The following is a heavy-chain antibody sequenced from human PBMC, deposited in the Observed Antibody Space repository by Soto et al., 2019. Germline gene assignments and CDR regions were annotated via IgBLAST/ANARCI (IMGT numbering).Heavy chain of an antibody. J-gene: IGHJ2*01. Sequence: QVQLVQSGAEVKKPGASVKVSCKASGYTFTSYDINWVRQATGQGLEWMGWMNPNSGNTGYAQKFQGRVTMTRNTSISTAYMELSSLRSEDTAVYYCARTYYEFWSGYSPLAVSSGYFDLWGRGTLVTVSS. CDR3: ARTYYEFWSGYSPLAVSSGYFDL. V-gene: IGHV1-8*01. CDR1: GYTFTSYD. CDR2: MNPNSGNT. D-gene: IGHD3-3*01.